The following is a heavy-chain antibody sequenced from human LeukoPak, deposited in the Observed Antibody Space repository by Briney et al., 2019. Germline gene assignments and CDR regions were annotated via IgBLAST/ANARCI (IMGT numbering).Heavy chain of an antibody. CDR1: GFTFSSYA. CDR3: AKDRRAGTTVTTWDAFDI. CDR2: ISGSGGST. J-gene: IGHJ3*02. V-gene: IGHV3-23*01. Sequence: GGSLRLSCAASGFTFSSYAMSWVRQAPGKGLEWVSAISGSGGSTYYADSVKGRFTISRDNSKNTLYLQMNSLRAEDTAVYYCAKDRRAGTTVTTWDAFDIWGQGTMVTVSS. D-gene: IGHD4-17*01.